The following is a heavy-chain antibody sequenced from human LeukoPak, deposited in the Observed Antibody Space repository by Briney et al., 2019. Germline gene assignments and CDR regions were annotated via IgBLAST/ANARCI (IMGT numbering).Heavy chain of an antibody. CDR2: IFADEDT. J-gene: IGHJ3*01. CDR1: GGSISDFY. CDR3: AREGPSRWTHDAFDS. D-gene: IGHD1-1*01. V-gene: IGHV4-4*07. Sequence: PSETLSLTCTVSGGSISDFYWAWIRQPADKGLEYIGRIFADEDTKYNPNLNPSLKSRVSMSADTSKNQVSLKLTSVTAADTAVYYCAREGPSRWTHDAFDSWGQGTLATVSS.